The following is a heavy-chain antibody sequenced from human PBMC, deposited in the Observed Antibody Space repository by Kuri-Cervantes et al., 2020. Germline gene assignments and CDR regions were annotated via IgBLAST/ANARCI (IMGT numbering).Heavy chain of an antibody. CDR2: IYTSGST. CDR1: GGSISSYY. Sequence: SETLSLTCTVSGGSISSYYWSWIRQPAGKGLEWIGRIYTSGSTNYNPSLKSRVTISVDTSKNQFSLKLSSVTAADTAVYYCARDLSQLWPSKVYYYGMDVWGQGTTVTVSS. V-gene: IGHV4-4*07. D-gene: IGHD5-18*01. J-gene: IGHJ6*02. CDR3: ARDLSQLWPSKVYYYGMDV.